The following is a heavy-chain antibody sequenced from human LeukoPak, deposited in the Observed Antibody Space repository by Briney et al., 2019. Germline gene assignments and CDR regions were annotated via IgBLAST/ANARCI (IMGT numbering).Heavy chain of an antibody. CDR2: IIPIFGTA. Sequence: EASVKVSCKASGGTFSSYAISWVRQAPGQGLEWMGGIIPIFGTANYAQKFQGRVTITADESTSTAYMELSSLRSEDTAVYYCARASIKIYCSGGSCYSPHNWFDPWGQGTLVTVSS. V-gene: IGHV1-69*13. CDR1: GGTFSSYA. J-gene: IGHJ5*02. D-gene: IGHD2-15*01. CDR3: ARASIKIYCSGGSCYSPHNWFDP.